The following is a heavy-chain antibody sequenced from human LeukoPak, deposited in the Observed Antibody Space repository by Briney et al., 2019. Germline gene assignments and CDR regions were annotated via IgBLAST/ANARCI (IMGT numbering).Heavy chain of an antibody. CDR3: ARGAGTHTGHYYYYYYMDV. J-gene: IGHJ6*03. D-gene: IGHD2-8*02. V-gene: IGHV4-39*01. CDR2: IHYSGST. Sequence: SETLSLTCTVSGGSISSSSYYWGWIRQPPGKGLEWIGSIHYSGSTYYNPSLKSRVTISVDTSKNQFSLKLSSVTAADTAVYYCARGAGTHTGHYYYYYYMDVWGKGTTVTVSS. CDR1: GGSISSSSYY.